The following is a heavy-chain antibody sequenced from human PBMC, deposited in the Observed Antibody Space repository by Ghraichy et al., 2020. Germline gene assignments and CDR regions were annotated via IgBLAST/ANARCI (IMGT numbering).Heavy chain of an antibody. CDR1: GFTFSSYA. V-gene: IGHV3-23*01. Sequence: GGSLRLSCAASGFTFSSYAMSWVRQAPGKGLEWVSAISGSGGSTYYADSVKGRFTISRDNSKNTLYLQMNSLRAEDTAVYYCAKDCIAAAVGSDAFDIWGQGTMVTVSS. CDR3: AKDCIAAAVGSDAFDI. D-gene: IGHD6-13*01. CDR2: ISGSGGST. J-gene: IGHJ3*02.